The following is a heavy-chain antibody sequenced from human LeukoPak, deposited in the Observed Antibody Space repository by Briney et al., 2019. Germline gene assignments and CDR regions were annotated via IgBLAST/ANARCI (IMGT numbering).Heavy chain of an antibody. CDR1: GGSLSSSSYY. V-gene: IGHV4-39*01. CDR2: IYYSGST. D-gene: IGHD1-26*01. CDR3: AFGERLSWFDP. Sequence: PSETLSLTSTVSGGSLSSSSYYWGWIRQPPGKGLEWIGSIYYSGSTYYNPSLKSRVTIPVDTSKNQFSLKLSSVTAADTAVYYCAFGERLSWFDPWGQGTLVTVSS. J-gene: IGHJ5*02.